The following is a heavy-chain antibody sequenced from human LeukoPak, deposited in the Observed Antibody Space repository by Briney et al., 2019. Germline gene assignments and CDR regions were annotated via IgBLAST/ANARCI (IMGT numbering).Heavy chain of an antibody. D-gene: IGHD5-18*01. CDR1: GFSLRSSE. CDR3: ARDSDDSSSYFNY. CDR2: VSGRGNTI. V-gene: IGHV3-48*03. Sequence: QPGGSLRLSCAASGFSLRSSEMNWVRQAPGKGPEWVSYVSGRGNTIYYADSVKGRFTSSRDNAKNSLYLQMNSLRAEDTAVYYCARDSDDSSSYFNYWGQGTLVTVSS. J-gene: IGHJ4*02.